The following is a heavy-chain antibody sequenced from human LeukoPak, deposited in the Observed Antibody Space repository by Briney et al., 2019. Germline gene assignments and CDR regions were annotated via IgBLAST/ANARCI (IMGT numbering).Heavy chain of an antibody. CDR3: ARLSSSSWSYWFDP. D-gene: IGHD6-6*01. CDR1: GGSFSGYY. Sequence: SETLSLTCAVYGGSFSGYYWSWIRQPPGKGLEWIGSIYYSGSTYYNPSLKSRVTISVDTSKNQFSLKLSSVTAADTAVYYCARLSSSSWSYWFDPWGQGTLVTVSS. V-gene: IGHV4-34*01. J-gene: IGHJ5*02. CDR2: IYYSGST.